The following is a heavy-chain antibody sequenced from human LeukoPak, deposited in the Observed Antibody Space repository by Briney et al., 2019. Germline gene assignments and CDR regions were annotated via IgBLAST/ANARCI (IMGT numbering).Heavy chain of an antibody. CDR2: ISSSSSYI. J-gene: IGHJ6*02. D-gene: IGHD3-3*01. Sequence: PGGSLRLSCAASGFTFSSYSMNWVRQAPGKGLEWVSSISSSSSYIYYADSVKGRFTISRDNAKNSLYPQMNSLRAEDTAVYYCASGIIARWSAGEDFWGGYYHYYYYGMDVWGQGTTVTVSS. CDR3: ASGIIARWSAGEDFWGGYYHYYYYGMDV. CDR1: GFTFSSYS. V-gene: IGHV3-21*01.